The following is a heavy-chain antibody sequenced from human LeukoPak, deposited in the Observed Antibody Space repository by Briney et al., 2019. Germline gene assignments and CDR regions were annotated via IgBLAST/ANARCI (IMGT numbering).Heavy chain of an antibody. CDR2: INAYNGDT. Sequence: ASVKVSCKASGYTFTNYGVSWVRQAPGQGLEWMGWINAYNGDTHYAQNLQGRLTMTTDTSTSMAFMELRSLRPDDTAGYFCARWPLVAPGTYFYYHVDVWGRGTTVTVSS. CDR3: ARWPLVAPGTYFYYHVDV. CDR1: GYTFTNYG. J-gene: IGHJ6*03. V-gene: IGHV1-18*01. D-gene: IGHD3-9*01.